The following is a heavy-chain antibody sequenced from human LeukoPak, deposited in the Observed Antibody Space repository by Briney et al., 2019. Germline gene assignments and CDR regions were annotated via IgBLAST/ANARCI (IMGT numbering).Heavy chain of an antibody. V-gene: IGHV4-39*02. J-gene: IGHJ4*02. D-gene: IGHD3-10*01. CDR1: GGSISSSSYY. CDR2: IYYSGST. Sequence: SETLSLTCTVSGGSISSSSYYWGWIRQPPGKGLEWIVSIYYSGSTYYNPSLKSRVTISVDTSKNQFSLKLSSVTAADTAVYYCARDRLRGLDYWGGGTIVSVSS. CDR3: ARDRLRGLDY.